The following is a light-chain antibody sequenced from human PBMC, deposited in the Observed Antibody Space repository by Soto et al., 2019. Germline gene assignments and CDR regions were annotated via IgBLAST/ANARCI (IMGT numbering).Light chain of an antibody. CDR2: GAS. Sequence: EIVLTQSPGTLSLSPGERATLSCRVSQSVSSSYLAWYQQKPGQAPRLLIYGASSRATGIPDRFSGSGSGTDFTLTISRLEPEDFAVYYCQQFGTFGGGTKVEIK. J-gene: IGKJ4*01. CDR1: QSVSSSY. CDR3: QQFGT. V-gene: IGKV3-20*01.